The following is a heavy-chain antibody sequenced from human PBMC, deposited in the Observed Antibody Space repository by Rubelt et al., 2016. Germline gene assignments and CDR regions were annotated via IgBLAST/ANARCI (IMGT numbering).Heavy chain of an antibody. Sequence: VQLVESGGGLVQPGGSLRLSCVASGFTFSSYGMHWVRQAPGKGLEWVAVIWYDGSDEYYADSVKGRFTIFRDNSKNTVYLQMSSLNADDTAVYYCARAGPHWNYVGSYFDYWGQGTLVTVSS. J-gene: IGHJ4*02. CDR3: ARAGPHWNYVGSYFDY. D-gene: IGHD1-7*01. CDR2: IWYDGSDE. V-gene: IGHV3-33*01. CDR1: GFTFSSYG.